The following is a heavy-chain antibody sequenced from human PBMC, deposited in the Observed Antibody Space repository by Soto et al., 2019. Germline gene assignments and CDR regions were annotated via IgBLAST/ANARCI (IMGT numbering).Heavy chain of an antibody. CDR2: MNGDGSST. CDR1: GFTFSTFW. V-gene: IGHV3-74*01. J-gene: IGHJ4*02. CDR3: ARDSDTYGYSKDDY. Sequence: EVQLVESGGGLVQPGGSLRLSCVASGFTFSTFWMHWVRQVPGKGLVWVSRMNGDGSSTSSADSVKGRFTISRDNAKNTLYLQIGEDTATYYCARDSDTYGYSKDDYWGQGTLVSVSS. D-gene: IGHD5-18*01.